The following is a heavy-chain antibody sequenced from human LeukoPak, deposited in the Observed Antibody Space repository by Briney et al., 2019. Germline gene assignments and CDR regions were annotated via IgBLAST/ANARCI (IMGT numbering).Heavy chain of an antibody. CDR1: GFTFSSYT. CDR3: AKDRVPDGVWEIDY. D-gene: IGHD1-14*01. J-gene: IGHJ4*02. Sequence: QPGRSLRLSCAASGFTFSSYTMNWVRQVPGKGLEWVSAMTGGVSTVLYRDSVKGRFTISRDNSKNTLYLQMNSLRVEDTAVYYCAKDRVPDGVWEIDYWGQGTLVIVSS. CDR2: MTGGVSTV. V-gene: IGHV3-23*02.